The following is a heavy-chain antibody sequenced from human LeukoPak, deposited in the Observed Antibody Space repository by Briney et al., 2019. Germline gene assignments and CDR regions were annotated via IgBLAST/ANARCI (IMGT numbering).Heavy chain of an antibody. CDR2: INHSGST. D-gene: IGHD3-10*01. CDR1: GGSFSGYY. J-gene: IGHJ6*03. Sequence: PSETLSLTCAVYGGSFSGYYWSWIRQPPGKGLEWIGEINHSGSTNYNPSLKSRVTISVDTSKNQFSLKLSSVTAADTAVYYCARHSGGSGNRYYYYMDVWGKGTTVTISS. V-gene: IGHV4-34*01. CDR3: ARHSGGSGNRYYYYMDV.